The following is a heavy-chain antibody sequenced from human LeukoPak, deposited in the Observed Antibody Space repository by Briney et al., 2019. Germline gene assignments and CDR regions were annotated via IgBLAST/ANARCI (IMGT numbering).Heavy chain of an antibody. CDR1: GFTFSSYG. D-gene: IGHD5-12*01. CDR2: IWYDGSNK. Sequence: GGSLRLSCTASGFTFSSYGMHWVRQAPGKGLEWVAVIWYDGSNKYYADSVKGRFTISRDNSKNTLYLQMNSLRAEDTAVYYCAKDLHSDYVGFDYWGQGTLVTVSS. J-gene: IGHJ4*02. CDR3: AKDLHSDYVGFDY. V-gene: IGHV3-30*02.